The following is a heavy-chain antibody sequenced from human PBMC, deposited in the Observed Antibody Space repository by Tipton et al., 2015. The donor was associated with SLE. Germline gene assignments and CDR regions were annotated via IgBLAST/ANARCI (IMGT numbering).Heavy chain of an antibody. CDR3: ARVARDGYKSGFDY. J-gene: IGHJ4*02. CDR1: GGSISGSSHY. D-gene: IGHD5-24*01. CDR2: IYHDWST. Sequence: LRLSCTVSGGSISGSSHYWVWIRQSPGKGLEWVGSIYHDWSTYYNVALNSRATISIDTSKNQFSLKLSSVTAADTAVYYCARVARDGYKSGFDYWGQGTLVTASS. V-gene: IGHV4-39*07.